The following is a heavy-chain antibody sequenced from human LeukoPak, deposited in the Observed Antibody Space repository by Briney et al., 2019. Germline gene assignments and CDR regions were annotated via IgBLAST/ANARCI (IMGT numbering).Heavy chain of an antibody. D-gene: IGHD1-14*01. V-gene: IGHV4-31*03. Sequence: SQTLSRTCTVSGGSISSGGYYWSWIRQHPGKGLEWIGYIYYSGSTYYNPSLKSRVTISVDTSKNQFSLKLSSVTAADTAVYYCAIAGRYGVPVVYWGQGTLVTVSS. CDR3: AIAGRYGVPVVY. CDR1: GGSISSGGYY. J-gene: IGHJ4*02. CDR2: IYYSGST.